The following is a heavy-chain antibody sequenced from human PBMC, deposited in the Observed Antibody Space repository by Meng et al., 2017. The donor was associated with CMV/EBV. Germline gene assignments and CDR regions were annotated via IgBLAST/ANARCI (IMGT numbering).Heavy chain of an antibody. Sequence: QDPLEESGTGVATPSHTLALTCTVSGGSNSSGDYYWSWIRQPPGKGLEWIGYIYYRGSTYYNPSLKSRVTISVDTSKNQFSLKLSSVTAADTAVYYCAREGDNPFDYWGQGTLVTVSS. J-gene: IGHJ4*02. CDR2: IYYRGST. D-gene: IGHD2-21*02. CDR1: GGSNSSGDYY. V-gene: IGHV4-30-4*08. CDR3: AREGDNPFDY.